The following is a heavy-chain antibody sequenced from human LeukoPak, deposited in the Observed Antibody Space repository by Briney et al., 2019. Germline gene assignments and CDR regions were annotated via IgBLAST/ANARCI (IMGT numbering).Heavy chain of an antibody. CDR3: AGVPEGGSWYSNWFDP. J-gene: IGHJ5*02. D-gene: IGHD6-13*01. Sequence: SETLSLTCTVSGGSISSYYWSWIRQPAGEGLEWIGRIYTSGSTNYNPSLKSRVTMSVDTSKNQFSLKLSSVTAADTAVYYCAGVPEGGSWYSNWFDPWGQGTLVTVSS. V-gene: IGHV4-4*07. CDR1: GGSISSYY. CDR2: IYTSGST.